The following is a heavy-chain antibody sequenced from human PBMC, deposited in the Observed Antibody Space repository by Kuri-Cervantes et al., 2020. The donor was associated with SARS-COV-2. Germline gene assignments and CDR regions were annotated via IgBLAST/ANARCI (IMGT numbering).Heavy chain of an antibody. CDR3: ARLVTTDYYYYYMDV. CDR2: INHSGNT. Sequence: SETLSLTCAVYGGSFSDYYWSWVRQPPGKGLEWIGEINHSGNTNYDPSLKSRVTISIDTSKNQFSLKLSSVTAADTAVYYCARLVTTDYYYYYMDVWGKGTTVTVSS. J-gene: IGHJ6*03. V-gene: IGHV4-34*01. D-gene: IGHD4-17*01. CDR1: GGSFSDYY.